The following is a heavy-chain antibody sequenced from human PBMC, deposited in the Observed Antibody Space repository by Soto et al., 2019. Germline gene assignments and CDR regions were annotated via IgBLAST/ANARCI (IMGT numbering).Heavy chain of an antibody. CDR1: GGTFSSYY. CDR2: IIPIFDTA. Sequence: SGRVSCEATGGTFSSYYISWVRQAPGQGQERKGKIIPIFDTANYAQKFQGRVTITADESTSTAYMELSSLRSEDTAVYYCARDPPYYYDSSGSPYYYNYGMDVWGQGTTVTVSS. V-gene: IGHV1-69*13. D-gene: IGHD3-22*01. J-gene: IGHJ6*02. CDR3: ARDPPYYYDSSGSPYYYNYGMDV.